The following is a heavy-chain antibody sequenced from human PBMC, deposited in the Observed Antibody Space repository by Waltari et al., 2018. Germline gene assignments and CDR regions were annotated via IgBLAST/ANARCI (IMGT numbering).Heavy chain of an antibody. D-gene: IGHD2-15*01. CDR1: GGSFSGYY. V-gene: IGHV4-34*01. Sequence: QVQLQQWGAGLLKPSETLSLTCAVYGGSFSGYYWSWIRQPPGKGLEGIGEINHSGSTNYHPSHKSRVTISVDTSKNQFSLKLSSVTAADTAVYYCASLSEGVGWFDPWGQGTLVTVSS. J-gene: IGHJ5*02. CDR3: ASLSEGVGWFDP. CDR2: INHSGST.